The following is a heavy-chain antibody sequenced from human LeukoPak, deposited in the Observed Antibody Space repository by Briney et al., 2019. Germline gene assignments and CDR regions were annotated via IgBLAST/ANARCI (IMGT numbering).Heavy chain of an antibody. CDR2: IYYSGRT. V-gene: IGHV4-59*08. J-gene: IGHJ4*02. Sequence: ETSSLTCTVSGGSISSYYWSWIRPPPGKGLEWIGYIYYSGRTNYNPSLKSGVTISVDTSKNQFSLKLSSVTAADTAVYYCARRRDWELPYFDYWGQGSPVTLSS. CDR3: ARRRDWELPYFDY. D-gene: IGHD1-26*01. CDR1: GGSISSYY.